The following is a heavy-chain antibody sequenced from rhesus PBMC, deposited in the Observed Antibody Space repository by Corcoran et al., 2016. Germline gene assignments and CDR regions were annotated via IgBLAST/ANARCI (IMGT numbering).Heavy chain of an antibody. Sequence: QVQLQESGPGLVKPSETLSLTCAVSSASITSAYSYWTWIRQPPGKGLEWIWYINFSGNTNYNPSRKSRGTISTDTSKNQFSLKLNSVTAADTAIYYCARYSGSYYRDYWGQGVLVTVSS. CDR1: SASITSAYSY. D-gene: IGHD3-16*01. CDR3: ARYSGSYYRDY. J-gene: IGHJ4*01. CDR2: INFSGNT. V-gene: IGHV4-122*02.